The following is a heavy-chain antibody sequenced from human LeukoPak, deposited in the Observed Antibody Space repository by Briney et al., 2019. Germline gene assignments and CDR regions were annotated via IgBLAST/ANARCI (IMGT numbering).Heavy chain of an antibody. CDR2: INPSGGRT. J-gene: IGHJ5*02. CDR3: ARGGVVSPQDWFDP. V-gene: IGHV1-46*01. CDR1: GYTFTSYY. Sequence: ASVKVSCKAAGYTFTSYYMHWVRQAPGQGVEWRGIINPSGGRTSDAQKFQGRVTMTRDMSTSTVYMELSSLRSEDTAVYYCARGGVVSPQDWFDPWGQGTLVTVSS. D-gene: IGHD2-15*01.